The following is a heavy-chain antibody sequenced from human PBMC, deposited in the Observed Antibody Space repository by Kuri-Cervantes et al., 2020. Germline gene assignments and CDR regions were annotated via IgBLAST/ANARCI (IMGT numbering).Heavy chain of an antibody. Sequence: ESLKIPCTVAGGSVTSRDYYWGWIRQPPGKGLEWIGSMYYSGSTYYNPSLKSRVTISVDTSKNQFSLKLNSVTAADTALYYFARRKFNLLTGTNWFDLSGQGTLVTVS. J-gene: IGHJ5*02. D-gene: IGHD3-9*01. CDR3: ARRKFNLLTGTNWFDL. V-gene: IGHV4-39*01. CDR2: MYYSGST. CDR1: GGSVTSRDYY.